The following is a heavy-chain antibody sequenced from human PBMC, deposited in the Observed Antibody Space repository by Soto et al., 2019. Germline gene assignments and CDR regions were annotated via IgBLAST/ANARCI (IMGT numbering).Heavy chain of an antibody. Sequence: QVQLVQSGAEVKKPGASVKVSCKASGYTFTSYYMHWVRQAPGQGLEWMGIINPSGGSTSYAQKFQGRVTMTRDMSTSTVYMELSSLRSEDTAVCYCARDRSSGWGGLGYWGQGTLVTVSS. J-gene: IGHJ4*02. CDR2: INPSGGST. CDR1: GYTFTSYY. CDR3: ARDRSSGWGGLGY. V-gene: IGHV1-46*01. D-gene: IGHD6-19*01.